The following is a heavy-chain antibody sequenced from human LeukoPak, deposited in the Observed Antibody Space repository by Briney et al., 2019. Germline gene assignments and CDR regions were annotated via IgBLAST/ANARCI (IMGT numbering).Heavy chain of an antibody. CDR3: AKDRREGYPRDSFDV. J-gene: IGHJ3*01. CDR2: VKSTGSST. V-gene: IGHV3-23*05. Sequence: GSLRLSCAASGFTFSSYAMSWVRQAPGKGLEWVSSVKSTGSSTYYGDAVKGRFTISRDNSENTVYLQMHSLRAEDTALYYCAKDRREGYPRDSFDVWGQGTAVTVSS. CDR1: GFTFSSYA. D-gene: IGHD5-24*01.